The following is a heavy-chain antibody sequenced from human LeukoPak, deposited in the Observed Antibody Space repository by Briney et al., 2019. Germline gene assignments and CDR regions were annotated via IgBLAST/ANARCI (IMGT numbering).Heavy chain of an antibody. CDR2: IIPIFGTA. D-gene: IGHD2-15*01. J-gene: IGHJ4*02. CDR1: GGTFSSYA. V-gene: IGHV1-69*13. CDR3: ASIVAVGCSGGSCYPRVNYFDY. Sequence: SVKVSCKASGGTFSSYAISWVRQAPGQGLEWMGGIIPIFGTANYAQKFQGRVTITADESTSTAYMELSSLRSEDTAVYYCASIVAVGCSGGSCYPRVNYFDYWGQGTLVTVST.